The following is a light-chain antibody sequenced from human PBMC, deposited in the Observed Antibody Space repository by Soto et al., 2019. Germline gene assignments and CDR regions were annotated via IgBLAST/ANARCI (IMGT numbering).Light chain of an antibody. CDR2: GNS. CDR3: QSHDSSLNEYV. J-gene: IGLJ1*01. V-gene: IGLV1-40*01. Sequence: QSVLTQPPSVSGAPGQRVTISCTGSNSNIGAGYDVHWYQQLPGTAPKLPIYGNSNRPSGVPDRFSGSKSGTSGSLAITGLQAEDEADYYCQSHDSSLNEYVFGTGTKV. CDR1: NSNIGAGYD.